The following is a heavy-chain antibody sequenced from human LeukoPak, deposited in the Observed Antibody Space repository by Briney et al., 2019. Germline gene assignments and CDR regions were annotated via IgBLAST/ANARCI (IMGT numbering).Heavy chain of an antibody. D-gene: IGHD3-22*01. CDR1: GYSISSGYY. CDR3: AITMIVEWDY. V-gene: IGHV4-38-2*01. CDR2: IYHSGST. J-gene: IGHJ4*02. Sequence: SETLSLTCAVSGYSISSGYYWGWIRQPPGKGLEWIGSIYHSGSTYYNPSLKSRVTISVDTSKNQFSLKLSSVTAADTAVYYCAITMIVEWDYWGQGTLVTVSS.